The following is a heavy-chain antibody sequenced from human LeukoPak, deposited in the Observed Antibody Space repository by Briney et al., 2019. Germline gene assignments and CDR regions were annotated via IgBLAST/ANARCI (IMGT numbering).Heavy chain of an antibody. V-gene: IGHV3-15*07. CDR3: TAGGDVIVAGTRAFDI. CDR1: GFTFSSTW. Sequence: GGSLRLSCAASGFTFSSTWMNWVRQAPGKGLEWVGRIKSAIDGGATDYAAPVQGRFTISRDDSQATLYLQMNGLRTEDTAVYYCTAGGDVIVAGTRAFDIWGQGTMVTVSS. CDR2: IKSAIDGGAT. D-gene: IGHD5-12*01. J-gene: IGHJ3*02.